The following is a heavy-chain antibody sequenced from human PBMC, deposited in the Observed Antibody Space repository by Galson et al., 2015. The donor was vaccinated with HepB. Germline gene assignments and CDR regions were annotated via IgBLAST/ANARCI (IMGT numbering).Heavy chain of an antibody. V-gene: IGHV3-7*01. Sequence: SLRLSCAASGFTFSSYWMSWVRQAPGKGLEWVANIKQDGSEKYYVDSVKGRFTISRDNAKNSLYLQMNSLRAEDTAVYYCARLVVVAANWFDPWGQGTLVTVSS. CDR1: GFTFSSYW. CDR3: ARLVVVAANWFDP. CDR2: IKQDGSEK. J-gene: IGHJ5*02. D-gene: IGHD2-15*01.